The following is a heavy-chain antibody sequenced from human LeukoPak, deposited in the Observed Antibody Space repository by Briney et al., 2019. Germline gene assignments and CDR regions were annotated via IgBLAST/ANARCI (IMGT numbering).Heavy chain of an antibody. V-gene: IGHV3-30*18. J-gene: IGHJ4*02. Sequence: PGGSLRLSCAASGFTFSGYGMNWVRQAPGKGLEWVAVISYDGSNKYYADSVKGRFTISRDNSKNTLYLQMNSLRAEDTAVYYCAKDRSYYGTFDYWGQGTLVTVSS. CDR2: ISYDGSNK. CDR1: GFTFSGYG. CDR3: AKDRSYYGTFDY. D-gene: IGHD3-10*01.